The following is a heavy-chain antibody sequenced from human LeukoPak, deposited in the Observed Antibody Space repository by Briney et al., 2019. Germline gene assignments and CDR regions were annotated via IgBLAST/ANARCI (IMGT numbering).Heavy chain of an antibody. CDR1: GFTFSSYA. CDR2: ISGSGGST. CDR3: AKDRSPRITSVGQYYFDY. J-gene: IGHJ4*02. Sequence: GGSLRPSCAASGFTFSSYAMSWVRQAPGKGLEWVSAISGSGGSTYYADSVKGRFTIPRDNSKNTLYLQMNSLRAEDTAVYYCAKDRSPRITSVGQYYFDYWGQGTLVTVSS. V-gene: IGHV3-23*01. D-gene: IGHD3-3*01.